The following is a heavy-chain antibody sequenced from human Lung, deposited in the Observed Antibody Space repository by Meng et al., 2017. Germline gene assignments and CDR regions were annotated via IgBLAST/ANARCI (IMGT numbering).Heavy chain of an antibody. CDR1: GYTFTSYG. J-gene: IGHJ3*02. CDR2: ISGHNGNT. V-gene: IGHV1-18*01. Sequence: QVQLVQSGAKVKKPGASVKVSCKTSGYTFTSYGISWVRQAPGQGLEWMGWISGHNGNTNYAQKLQGRVTMTTDTSTSTAYMDLRSLRSDDTAVYYCARDQLGRGAFDIWGQGTMVTVSS. CDR3: ARDQLGRGAFDI. D-gene: IGHD7-27*01.